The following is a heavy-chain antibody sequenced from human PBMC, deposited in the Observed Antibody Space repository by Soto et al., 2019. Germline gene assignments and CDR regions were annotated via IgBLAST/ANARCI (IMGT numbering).Heavy chain of an antibody. CDR3: ARTPVLWGGKFNFDY. V-gene: IGHV4-59*01. CDR2: IYYSGST. CDR1: GGSISSYY. J-gene: IGHJ4*02. Sequence: QVQLQESGPGLVKPSETLSLTCTVSGGSISSYYWSWIRQPPGKGLEWIGYIYYSGSTNYNPSPKSRVTISVDTSKNQFSLKLSSVTAADTAVYYCARTPVLWGGKFNFDYWGQGTLVTVSS. D-gene: IGHD2-21*01.